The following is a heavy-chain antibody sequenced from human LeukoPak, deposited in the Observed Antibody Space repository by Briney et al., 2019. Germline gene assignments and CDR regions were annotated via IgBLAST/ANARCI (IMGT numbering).Heavy chain of an antibody. J-gene: IGHJ4*02. CDR2: ISSSSSYI. D-gene: IGHD6-19*01. Sequence: GGSLRLSCAASGFTFSSYSMNWVRQAPGKWLEWVSSISSSSSYIYYADSVKGRFTISRDNAKNSLYLQMNSLRAEDTAVYYCARAIAVADDFDYWGQGTLVTVSS. CDR3: ARAIAVADDFDY. CDR1: GFTFSSYS. V-gene: IGHV3-21*01.